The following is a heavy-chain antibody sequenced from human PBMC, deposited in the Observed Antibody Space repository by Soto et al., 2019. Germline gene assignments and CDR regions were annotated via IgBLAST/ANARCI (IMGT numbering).Heavy chain of an antibody. CDR1: GYTFTSYY. CDR2: INSIGGST. D-gene: IGHD2-2*03. V-gene: IGHV1-46*03. J-gene: IGHJ6*03. Sequence: QVQLVQSGAEVKKPGASVKVSCKASGYTFTSYYMHWVRQAPGQGLEWMGIINSIGGSTSYAQKYHARVTMSSDTTTSTVYMEMCSLRSDDTAVYYCARGGYCSSTSCYQYYYYYYIDVSGKGTTVTVSS. CDR3: ARGGYCSSTSCYQYYYYYYIDV.